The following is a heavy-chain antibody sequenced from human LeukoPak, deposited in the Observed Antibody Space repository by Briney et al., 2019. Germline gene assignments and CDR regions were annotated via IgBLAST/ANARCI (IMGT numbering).Heavy chain of an antibody. CDR2: INPNSGGT. D-gene: IGHD6-6*01. V-gene: IGHV1-2*02. J-gene: IGHJ4*02. CDR1: GYTFTGYY. Sequence: ASVKVSCKASGYTFTGYYMHWVRQAPGQGLEWMGWINPNSGGTNYAQKFQGRVTMTRDTSTSTVYMELSRLRSDDTAVYYCAREEYSSSSFDYWGQGTLVTVSS. CDR3: AREEYSSSSFDY.